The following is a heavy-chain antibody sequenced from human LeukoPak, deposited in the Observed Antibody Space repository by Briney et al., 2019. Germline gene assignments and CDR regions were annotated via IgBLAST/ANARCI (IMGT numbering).Heavy chain of an antibody. CDR3: ARECRAQKGFWFDP. D-gene: IGHD3-10*01. V-gene: IGHV3-7*01. CDR1: GFTFSSYW. J-gene: IGHJ5*02. Sequence: PGGSLRLSCAASGFTFSSYWVSWVRQAPGKGLEWVANIKQDGSEKYYVDSVKGRFTISRDNAKNSLYLQMNSLRAEDTAVYYCARECRAQKGFWFDPWGQGTLVTVSS. CDR2: IKQDGSEK.